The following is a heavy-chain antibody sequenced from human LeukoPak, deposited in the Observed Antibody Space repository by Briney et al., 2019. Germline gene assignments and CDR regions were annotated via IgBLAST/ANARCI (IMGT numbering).Heavy chain of an antibody. D-gene: IGHD1-26*01. CDR1: GYTFTGYY. V-gene: IGHV1-46*01. J-gene: IGHJ4*02. CDR2: INPSGGST. CDR3: ASSTGGSYFLES. Sequence: GASVKVSCKASGYTFTGYYMHWVRQAPGQGLEWMGIINPSGGSTSYAQKFQGRVTMTRDTSTSTVYMELSSLRSEDTAVYYCASSTGGSYFLESWGQGTLVTVSS.